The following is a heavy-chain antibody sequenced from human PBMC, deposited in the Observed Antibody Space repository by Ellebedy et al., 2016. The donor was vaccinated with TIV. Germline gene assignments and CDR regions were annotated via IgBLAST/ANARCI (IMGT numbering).Heavy chain of an antibody. J-gene: IGHJ3*02. V-gene: IGHV5-51*01. D-gene: IGHD4-17*01. CDR3: ARQRDYGDYSFGI. CDR1: GYRFTNYW. CDR2: IYPGDSDT. Sequence: GESLKISXKGSGYRFTNYWIGWVRQMPGKGLEWMGIIYPGDSDTRYSPSFQGQVTISADKSISTAYLQWSSLKASDTAMYYCARQRDYGDYSFGIWGQGTMVTVSS.